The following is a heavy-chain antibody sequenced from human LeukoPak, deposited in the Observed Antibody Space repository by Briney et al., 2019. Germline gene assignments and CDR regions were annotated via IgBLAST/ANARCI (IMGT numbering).Heavy chain of an antibody. CDR2: ISSSSTTI. D-gene: IGHD2/OR15-2a*01. V-gene: IGHV3-48*01. J-gene: IGHJ6*03. CDR1: GFAFSSYN. Sequence: GGSLRLSCAASGFAFSSYNMNWVRQAPGKGLEWVSYISSSSTTIYYADSVKGRFTIARDNAKNSLYLQMNSLRAEDTAVYYCASVDSNSYYYYYYYMDVWGKGTTVTVSS. CDR3: ASVDSNSYYYYYYYMDV.